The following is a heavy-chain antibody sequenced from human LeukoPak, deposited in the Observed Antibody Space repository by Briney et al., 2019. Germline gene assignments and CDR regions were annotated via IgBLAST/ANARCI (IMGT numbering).Heavy chain of an antibody. CDR2: IYYTGNT. Sequence: PSETLSLTCTVSGDSVSSPSHDWAWIRQPPGKGLEWIASIYYTGNTYYNPSIKSRLSISIDASKNYFSLKLSSVTAADTAVYFCTREFTSTSGDWGQGTLVTVSS. V-gene: IGHV4-39*02. D-gene: IGHD1-1*01. CDR1: GDSVSSPSHD. CDR3: TREFTSTSGD. J-gene: IGHJ4*02.